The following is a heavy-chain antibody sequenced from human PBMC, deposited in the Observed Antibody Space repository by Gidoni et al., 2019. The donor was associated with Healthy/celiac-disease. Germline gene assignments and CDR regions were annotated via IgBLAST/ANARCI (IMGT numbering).Heavy chain of an antibody. D-gene: IGHD6-13*01. CDR1: GFTFDDYA. CDR2: ISWNSGSI. Sequence: EVQLVESGGGLVQPGRSLRLSCAASGFTFDDYAMHWVRQAPGKGMEWVSVISWNSGSIAYADSVKCRFTICRDNSNNSLYLQMNSLRAEDTALYYCAKEYSSSWTKWFGSWGQGTLVTVSS. J-gene: IGHJ5*01. V-gene: IGHV3-9*01. CDR3: AKEYSSSWTKWFGS.